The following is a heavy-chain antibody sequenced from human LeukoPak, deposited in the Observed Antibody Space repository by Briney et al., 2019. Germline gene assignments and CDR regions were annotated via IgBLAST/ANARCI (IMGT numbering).Heavy chain of an antibody. V-gene: IGHV4-38-2*01. CDR3: ARYDSRGSASTRFDS. J-gene: IGHJ5*01. CDR1: GYPLGGNYF. CDR2: IYGSEST. D-gene: IGHD4-23*01. Sequence: PSETLSLTCAVSGYPLGGNYFWGWVRQPPGKRLEWIGRIYGSESTTYNPSLMNRVTISVDTSRNHLSLQLTSATAADTAVYYCARYDSRGSASTRFDSWGQGILVTISS.